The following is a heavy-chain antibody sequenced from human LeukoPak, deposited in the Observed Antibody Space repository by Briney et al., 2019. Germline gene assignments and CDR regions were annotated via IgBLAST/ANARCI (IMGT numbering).Heavy chain of an antibody. D-gene: IGHD3-22*01. CDR3: ARDPRGPIGYDSSARDTFDY. Sequence: PGGSLRLSCAASGFIFSNYALHGVRQAPGKGRERVAVVLYEGETKYYADSVKGRFTISRDNPENMLYLQMNSLRPEDTGVYYCARDPRGPIGYDSSARDTFDYWGQGALVTVSS. CDR2: VLYEGETK. J-gene: IGHJ4*02. V-gene: IGHV3-30*04. CDR1: GFIFSNYA.